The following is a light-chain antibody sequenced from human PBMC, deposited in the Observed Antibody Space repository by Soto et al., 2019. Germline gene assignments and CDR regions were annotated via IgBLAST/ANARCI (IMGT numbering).Light chain of an antibody. V-gene: IGKV1-39*01. Sequence: DIQVTQSPSSLSASVGDRVTISCRASETVSSFLNWYQQKPGEAPKLLIYAASSPQRGVPSRFSGSGFGTDFTLSISDLQPEDFATYYCQQSYRVPRTFGQGTKVDIK. CDR2: AAS. CDR3: QQSYRVPRT. CDR1: ETVSSF. J-gene: IGKJ1*01.